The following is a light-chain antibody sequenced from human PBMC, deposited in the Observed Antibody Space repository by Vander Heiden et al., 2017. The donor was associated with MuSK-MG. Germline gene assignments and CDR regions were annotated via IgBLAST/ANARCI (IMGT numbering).Light chain of an antibody. V-gene: IGKV1-17*01. CDR1: QGIRND. Sequence: DIQMTQSPSSLSASVGDRVTIPCRASQGIRNDLAWLQQKPGKAPQRLMYGTSSLQGGVPSRFSGSGSGTQFTLTISSLQPEDFATYYCLQHNTYPWTFGQGTRVEMK. CDR3: LQHNTYPWT. J-gene: IGKJ1*01. CDR2: GTS.